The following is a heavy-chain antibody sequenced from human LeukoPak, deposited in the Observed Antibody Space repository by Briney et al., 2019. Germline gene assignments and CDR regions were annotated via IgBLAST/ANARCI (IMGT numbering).Heavy chain of an antibody. CDR3: AREVSMGIVVVPAAIGFDY. D-gene: IGHD2-2*03. Sequence: GGSLRLSCAASGFTFRSYSMNWVRQPPGKGLEWVSSISGDSNYIYYADSVKGRFTISRDNAKNSLYLQMNSLRAEDTAVYYCAREVSMGIVVVPAAIGFDYWGQGTLVTVSS. J-gene: IGHJ4*02. V-gene: IGHV3-21*04. CDR2: ISGDSNYI. CDR1: GFTFRSYS.